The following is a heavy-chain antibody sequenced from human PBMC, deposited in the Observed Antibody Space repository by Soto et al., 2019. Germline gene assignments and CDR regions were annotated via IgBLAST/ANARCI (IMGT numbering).Heavy chain of an antibody. Sequence: HVQLRQWGAGLLKPSDTLSLTCAVYGESLNYYYWSWIRQAPGKGLEWIGEFYQGGSTHYNPSVKSRVTISVDLSSQQFSLKLTSVTAAGTATYYCARGMWPDRFANWGQGTLVTVSS. J-gene: IGHJ5*02. D-gene: IGHD2-21*01. CDR2: FYQGGST. V-gene: IGHV4-34*01. CDR3: ARGMWPDRFAN. CDR1: GESLNYYY.